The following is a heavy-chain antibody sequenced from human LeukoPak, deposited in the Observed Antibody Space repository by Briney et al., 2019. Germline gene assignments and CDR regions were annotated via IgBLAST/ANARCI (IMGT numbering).Heavy chain of an antibody. Sequence: GASVSASYKPSRYTFTRYGIRWVRQAPGQGLEGMGWISAYNGNTNYAQKLQGRVTMTTDTSTSTGYMELRSLRSDDTAVYFCARDDWVESYYYYYGMDVWGQGSTVTVSS. J-gene: IGHJ6*02. CDR2: ISAYNGNT. CDR1: RYTFTRYG. D-gene: IGHD2-21*01. V-gene: IGHV1-18*01. CDR3: ARDDWVESYYYYYGMDV.